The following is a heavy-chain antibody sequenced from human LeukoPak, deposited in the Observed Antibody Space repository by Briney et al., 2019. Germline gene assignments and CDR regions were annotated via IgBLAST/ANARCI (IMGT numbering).Heavy chain of an antibody. CDR2: IFYIGTT. J-gene: IGHJ3*01. D-gene: IGHD1-1*01. V-gene: IGHV4-59*08. Sequence: PSETLSLTCTVSGDSISSNYWSWIRQSPGERPEWIAYIFYIGTTSYSPSLKSRVSISADTCKNQISLTLSSVTAADTAVYYCARHLQLWAFDAWGQGTMVTVSS. CDR1: GDSISSNY. CDR3: ARHLQLWAFDA.